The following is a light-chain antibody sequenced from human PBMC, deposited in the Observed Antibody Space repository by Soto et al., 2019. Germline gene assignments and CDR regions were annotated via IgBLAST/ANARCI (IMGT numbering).Light chain of an antibody. Sequence: QSVLTQPASVSGSPGQSITISCTGTSSDVGGYNYVSWYQQHPGKAPKLMISDVSNRPSGVSNRFFGSKSGNTASLTISGLQAEDEADYYCSSYTSSSTLYVFGTGTKLTVL. CDR1: SSDVGGYNY. CDR2: DVS. V-gene: IGLV2-14*01. J-gene: IGLJ1*01. CDR3: SSYTSSSTLYV.